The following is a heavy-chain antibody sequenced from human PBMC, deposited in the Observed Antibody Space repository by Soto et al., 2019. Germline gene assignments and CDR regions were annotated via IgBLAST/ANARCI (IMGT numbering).Heavy chain of an antibody. CDR2: IYYSGST. D-gene: IGHD4-17*01. CDR1: GGSISSYY. CDR3: ARRYMTTVNYYFDY. J-gene: IGHJ4*02. V-gene: IGHV4-59*08. Sequence: QVQLQESGPGLVKPSETLSLTCTVSGGSISSYYWSWIRQPPGKGLGWIGYIYYSGSTNYNPSLKSRVTLSVDTSKNQFSLKLSSVTAADTAVYYCARRYMTTVNYYFDYWGQGTLVTVSS.